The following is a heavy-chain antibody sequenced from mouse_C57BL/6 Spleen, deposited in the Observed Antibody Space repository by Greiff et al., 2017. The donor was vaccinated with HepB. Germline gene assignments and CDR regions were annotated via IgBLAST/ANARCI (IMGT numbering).Heavy chain of an antibody. CDR3: ARLKDYYFDY. V-gene: IGHV1-82*01. Sequence: VQLQQSGPELVKPGASVKISCKASGYAFSSSWMNWVKQRPGKGLEWIGRIYPGDGDTNYNGKFKGKATLTADKSSSTAYMQLSSLTSEDSAVYFWARLKDYYFDYWGQGTTLTVSS. J-gene: IGHJ2*01. CDR1: GYAFSSSW. CDR2: IYPGDGDT.